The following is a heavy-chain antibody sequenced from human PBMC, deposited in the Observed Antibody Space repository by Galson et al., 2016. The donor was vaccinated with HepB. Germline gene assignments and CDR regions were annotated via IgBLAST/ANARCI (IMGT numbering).Heavy chain of an antibody. CDR3: ARGEGGNSGDY. CDR1: GGSFSGQY. J-gene: IGHJ4*03. Sequence: ETLSLTCTVYGGSFSGQYWSWIRQPPGKGLEWIGEVNHSGSINYNPSLKSRVTISEDTSKNQVSLKMTSVTAADTAMYYCARGEGGNSGDYWGQGTTVTVSS. CDR2: VNHSGSI. V-gene: IGHV4-34*01. D-gene: IGHD1-7*01.